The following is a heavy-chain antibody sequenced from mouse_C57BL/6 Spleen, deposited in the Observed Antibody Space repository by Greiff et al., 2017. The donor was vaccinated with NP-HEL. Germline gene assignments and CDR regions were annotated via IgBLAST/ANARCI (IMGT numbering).Heavy chain of an antibody. CDR1: GYTFTSYW. D-gene: IGHD1-1*01. V-gene: IGHV1-69*01. CDR3: ARDSTTRYAMDY. Sequence: VQLQQPGAELVMPGASVKLSCKASGYTFTSYWMHWVKQRPGQGLEWIGEIDPSDSYTNYNQKFKGKSTLTVDKSSSTAYMQLSSLTSEDSAVYYCARDSTTRYAMDYWGQGTSVTVSS. J-gene: IGHJ4*01. CDR2: IDPSDSYT.